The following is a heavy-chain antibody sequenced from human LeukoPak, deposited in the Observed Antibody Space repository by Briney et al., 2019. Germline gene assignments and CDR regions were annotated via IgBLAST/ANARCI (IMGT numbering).Heavy chain of an antibody. CDR2: ISSSGSTI. CDR1: GFTFSDYY. D-gene: IGHD3-10*01. Sequence: GGSLRLSCAASGFTFSDYYMSWIRQAPGKGLEWVSYISSSGSTIYYADSVKGRFTISRDNSKNTLYLQMNSLRAEDTAVYYCATLWFGELPYFDYWGQGTLVTVSS. CDR3: ATLWFGELPYFDY. V-gene: IGHV3-11*01. J-gene: IGHJ4*02.